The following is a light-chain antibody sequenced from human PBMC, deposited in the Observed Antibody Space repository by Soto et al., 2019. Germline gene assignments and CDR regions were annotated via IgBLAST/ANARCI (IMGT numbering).Light chain of an antibody. CDR3: LQDYGYPYT. CDR2: AAS. V-gene: IGKV1-6*01. Sequence: AIQMTQSPSSLSASLGDRVTITCRASQGIRNDLGWYQQKSGKAPKLLIYAASTLQTVVPSRFSGSGSGTDFTLTISSLQPDDFATYYCLQDYGYPYTFGQGTKLQIK. J-gene: IGKJ2*01. CDR1: QGIRND.